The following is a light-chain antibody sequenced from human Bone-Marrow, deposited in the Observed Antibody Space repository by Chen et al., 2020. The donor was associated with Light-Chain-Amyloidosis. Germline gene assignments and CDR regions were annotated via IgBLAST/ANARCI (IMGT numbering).Light chain of an antibody. CDR2: VDSDGSH. CDR1: SEHSAYA. Sequence: QLVLTQSPSASASLGASVKLTCTLSSEHSAYAIAWLQQQPEKGPRFLMKVDSDGSHIKGDGIPDRFSGSRSGAERYLTISSLQSEDEAVYYCQTWGTGIRVFGRGTKLTVL. V-gene: IGLV4-69*01. CDR3: QTWGTGIRV. J-gene: IGLJ2*01.